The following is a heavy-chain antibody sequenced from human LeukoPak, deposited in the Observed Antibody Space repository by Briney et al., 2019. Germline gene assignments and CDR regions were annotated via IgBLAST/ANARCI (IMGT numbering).Heavy chain of an antibody. CDR1: GFTFSSYA. Sequence: GGSLRLSCAASGFTFSSYAMSWVRQAPGKGLEWVSAISGSGGSTYYADSVKGRFTISRGNSKNTLYLQMNSLRAEDTAVYYCAKKGYCSSTSCVYYFDYWGQGTLVTVSS. CDR2: ISGSGGST. J-gene: IGHJ4*02. V-gene: IGHV3-23*01. CDR3: AKKGYCSSTSCVYYFDY. D-gene: IGHD2-2*01.